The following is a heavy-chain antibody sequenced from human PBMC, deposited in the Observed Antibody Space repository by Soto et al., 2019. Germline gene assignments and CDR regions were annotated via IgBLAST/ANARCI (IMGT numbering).Heavy chain of an antibody. V-gene: IGHV4-59*01. CDR3: ARVGTDFWSWYP. D-gene: IGHD3-3*01. J-gene: IGHJ5*02. CDR2: IYYTGTT. Sequence: PSETLSLTCTVSGVSMNDYYWSWIRQPPGKGLEWIGHIYYTGTTNYNPSLNNRVAISIDTSKSHFSLRLNSVTAADTAVYYCARVGTDFWSWYPWGQGTLVTVSS. CDR1: GVSMNDYY.